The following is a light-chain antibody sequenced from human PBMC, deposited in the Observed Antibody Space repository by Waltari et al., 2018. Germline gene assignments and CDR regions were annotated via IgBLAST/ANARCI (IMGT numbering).Light chain of an antibody. V-gene: IGKV1-5*03. Sequence: DIQMTQSPSTLSASVGDRITIPCRASQSISDWLAWYQQKPGKAPKVLIYKAFTLESGVPSRFSGSGFGTEFTLTISSLQPDDFATYYCQQYNTFSVTLGGGTKVEIK. CDR2: KAF. CDR1: QSISDW. J-gene: IGKJ4*01. CDR3: QQYNTFSVT.